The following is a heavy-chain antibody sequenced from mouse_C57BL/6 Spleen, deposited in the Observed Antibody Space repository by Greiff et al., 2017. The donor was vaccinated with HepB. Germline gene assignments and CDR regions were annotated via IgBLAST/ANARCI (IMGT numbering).Heavy chain of an antibody. CDR1: GYTFTSYW. CDR2: IDPSDSYT. Sequence: QVQLKQPGAELVKPGASVKLSCKASGYTFTSYWMQWVKQRPGQGLEWIGEIDPSDSYTNYNQKFKGKATLTVDTSSSTAYMTRSSLTSEASAVYYCARSVYYGSSYVGFDYWGQGTTLTVSS. V-gene: IGHV1-50*01. CDR3: ARSVYYGSSYVGFDY. J-gene: IGHJ2*01. D-gene: IGHD1-1*01.